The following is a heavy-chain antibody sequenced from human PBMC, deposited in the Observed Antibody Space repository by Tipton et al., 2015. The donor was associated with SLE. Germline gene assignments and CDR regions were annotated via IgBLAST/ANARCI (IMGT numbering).Heavy chain of an antibody. CDR2: INHSGST. D-gene: IGHD5-18*01. Sequence: TLSLTCAVSGYSISSGYCWGWIRQPPGKGLEWIGEINHSGSTNYNPSLKSRVAISVDTSKNEFSLKLSSVTAADTAVYYCARALGYNYSYDYFDYWGQGTLVTVSS. J-gene: IGHJ4*02. V-gene: IGHV4-38-2*01. CDR1: GYSISSGYC. CDR3: ARALGYNYSYDYFDY.